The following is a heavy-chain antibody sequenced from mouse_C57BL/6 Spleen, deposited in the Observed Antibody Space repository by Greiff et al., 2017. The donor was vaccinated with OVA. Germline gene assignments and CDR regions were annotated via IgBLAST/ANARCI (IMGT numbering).Heavy chain of an antibody. CDR1: GFTFSDYG. CDR3: AKGSNSNYFDY. J-gene: IGHJ2*01. D-gene: IGHD4-1*01. V-gene: IGHV5-17*01. CDR2: ISSGSSTI. Sequence: DVHLVESGGGLVKPGGSLKLSCAASGFTFSDYGMHWVRQAPEKGLEWVAYISSGSSTIYYADTVKGRFTISRDNAKNTLFLQMTSLRSEDTAMYYCAKGSNSNYFDYWGQGTTRTVSS.